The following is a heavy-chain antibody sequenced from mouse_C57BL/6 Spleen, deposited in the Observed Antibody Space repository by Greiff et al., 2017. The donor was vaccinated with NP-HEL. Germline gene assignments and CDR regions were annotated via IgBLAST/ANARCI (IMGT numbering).Heavy chain of an antibody. CDR1: GFTFSDYG. D-gene: IGHD2-1*01. J-gene: IGHJ4*01. CDR3: ARDGKGYYAMDY. Sequence: EVKLVESGGGLVKPGGSLKLSCAASGFTFSDYGMHWVRQAPEKGLDWVAYISSGSSTIYYADTVKGRFTISRANAKNTLFLQMTRLRSEDTAMYDCARDGKGYYAMDYGGQGTAVTVSS. CDR2: ISSGSSTI. V-gene: IGHV5-17*01.